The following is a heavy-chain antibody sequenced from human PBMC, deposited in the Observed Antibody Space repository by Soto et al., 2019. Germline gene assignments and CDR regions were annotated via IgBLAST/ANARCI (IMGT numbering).Heavy chain of an antibody. D-gene: IGHD3-22*01. CDR1: GFSLSTSGVG. CDR2: IYWNDDK. Sequence: QITLKESGPTLVKPTQTLTLTCTFSGFSLSTSGVGVAWIRQPPGKPLEWLALIYWNDDKRYSPSLKSRVTITKVTYINQVVLTMTNIDPVDTATYYCAHRIHGYYASSGYANWFDPWGPGTLVTVSS. J-gene: IGHJ5*02. V-gene: IGHV2-5*01. CDR3: AHRIHGYYASSGYANWFDP.